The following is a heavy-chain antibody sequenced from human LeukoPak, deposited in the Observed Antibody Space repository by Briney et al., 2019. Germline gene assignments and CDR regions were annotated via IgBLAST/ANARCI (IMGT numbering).Heavy chain of an antibody. Sequence: SVKVSCKVSGDTFSRYAISWVRQAPGQGLEWMGGIIPILTTPNYAQRFQGRVTITADESTSTAYMELISLRSEDTAVYYCARDTRSSLRGHYYYYMDVWGQGTTVIASS. CDR3: ARDTRSSLRGHYYYYMDV. J-gene: IGHJ6*02. V-gene: IGHV1-69*01. CDR1: GDTFSRYA. CDR2: IIPILTTP. D-gene: IGHD3-10*01.